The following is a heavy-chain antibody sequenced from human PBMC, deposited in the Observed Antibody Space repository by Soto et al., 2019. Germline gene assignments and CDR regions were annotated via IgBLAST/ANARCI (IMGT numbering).Heavy chain of an antibody. V-gene: IGHV3-23*01. CDR3: AKGGTAYSPPPDY. Sequence: EVELLESGGGLVQPGGSLRLSCAASGFTFSSFVMTWVRQVPGKGLEWVSSISAGDDSTYYADSVKGRFAISRDNSKNTLYLQMNSLRADDTALYHCAKGGTAYSPPPDYWGQGTLVTVSS. CDR1: GFTFSSFV. J-gene: IGHJ4*02. D-gene: IGHD2-15*01. CDR2: ISAGDDST.